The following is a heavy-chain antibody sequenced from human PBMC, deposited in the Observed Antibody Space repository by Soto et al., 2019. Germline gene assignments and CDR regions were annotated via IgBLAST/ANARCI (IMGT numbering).Heavy chain of an antibody. CDR3: GGLFCSYGSCPDY. CDR2: IKSDGSNT. D-gene: IGHD2-15*01. Sequence: EVQLVESGGGLVQPGGSLRLSCAASGFTFSTYWMHWVRQAPGQGLVWVSRIKSDGSNTNYADAVKGRFTISRDNAKNRLYLQMDNLRAEDTAVYYCGGLFCSYGSCPDYWGQGTLVTVSS. CDR1: GFTFSTYW. J-gene: IGHJ4*02. V-gene: IGHV3-74*01.